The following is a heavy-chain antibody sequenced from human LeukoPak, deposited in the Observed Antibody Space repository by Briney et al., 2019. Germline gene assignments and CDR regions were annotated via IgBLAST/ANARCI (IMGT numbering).Heavy chain of an antibody. Sequence: KNGESLKTSFKASGSSFTSYWIGWVRQLPGKGLGWLGIINAGDSDTRYSPSFQGQVPISADKSLSTAYLQWSSLKASDTAMYYCARGSGSYHTAYMNWGQGSPVTASS. V-gene: IGHV5-51*01. CDR1: GSSFTSYW. CDR3: ARGSGSYHTAYMN. J-gene: IGHJ4*02. CDR2: INAGDSDT. D-gene: IGHD1-26*01.